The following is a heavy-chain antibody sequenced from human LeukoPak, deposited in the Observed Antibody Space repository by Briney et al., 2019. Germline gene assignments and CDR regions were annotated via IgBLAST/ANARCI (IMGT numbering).Heavy chain of an antibody. Sequence: ASVKVSCKASGYTFTSYDINWVRQATGQGLEWIGWMNPNSGNTGYAQKFQGRVTMTRNTSISTAYMELSSLRSEDTAVYYCARSYCSSTSCYRPYYYYYGMDVWGQGTTVTVSS. CDR1: GYTFTSYD. CDR2: MNPNSGNT. D-gene: IGHD2-2*02. CDR3: ARSYCSSTSCYRPYYYYYGMDV. J-gene: IGHJ6*02. V-gene: IGHV1-8*01.